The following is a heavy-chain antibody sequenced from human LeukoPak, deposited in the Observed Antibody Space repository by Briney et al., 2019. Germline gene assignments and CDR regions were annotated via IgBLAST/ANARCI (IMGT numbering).Heavy chain of an antibody. Sequence: PSETLSLTCTVSGDSINSYYWSWIRQPPGKGLEWIGYIYYSGSTSYSPSLKSRVTISVDTSKKQFSLKLSSVTAADTAVYYCASTTYRRGRYNFDFWGQGTLVTVSS. CDR2: IYYSGST. CDR1: GDSINSYY. CDR3: ASTTYRRGRYNFDF. J-gene: IGHJ4*02. V-gene: IGHV4-59*01. D-gene: IGHD6-19*01.